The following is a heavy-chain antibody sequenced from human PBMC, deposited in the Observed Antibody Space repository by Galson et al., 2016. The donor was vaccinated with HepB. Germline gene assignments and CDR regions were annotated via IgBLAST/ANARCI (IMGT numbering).Heavy chain of an antibody. D-gene: IGHD6-19*01. CDR1: GFTFRSSA. CDR2: ISGSGDDT. J-gene: IGHJ4*02. Sequence: SLRLSCAASGFTFRSSAMSWVRQTPGKGLEWVSAISGSGDDTQYADAVKGRFTISIDNSNDTLYLQMNSLRAEDTAVYYCAKDRTSTRWSYFFNNWGQGSRVTVSS. V-gene: IGHV3-23*01. CDR3: AKDRTSTRWSYFFNN.